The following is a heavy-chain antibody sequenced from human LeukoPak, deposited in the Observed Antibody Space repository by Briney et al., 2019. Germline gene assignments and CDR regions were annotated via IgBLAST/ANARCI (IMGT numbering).Heavy chain of an antibody. D-gene: IGHD4-17*01. Sequence: GGSLRLSCAAPGFTFNKYAMNWVRQAPGKGLEWVSVIYSGGATYYADSVKGRFTLSRDSSKNTLYLQMDILRAEDTAIYYCARDGDYYYGLDVWGQGTTVTVSS. J-gene: IGHJ6*02. CDR2: IYSGGAT. V-gene: IGHV3-23*03. CDR3: ARDGDYYYGLDV. CDR1: GFTFNKYA.